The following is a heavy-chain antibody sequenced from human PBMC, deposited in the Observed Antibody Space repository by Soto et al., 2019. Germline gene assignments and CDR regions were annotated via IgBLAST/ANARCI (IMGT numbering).Heavy chain of an antibody. D-gene: IGHD6-13*01. Sequence: GGSLRLSCAASGFTFSSYSMNWVRQAPGKGLEWVSSISSSSSYIYYADSVKGRFTISRDNAKNSLYLQMNSLRAEDTAVYYCARDPAAGPTGYWGQGTLVTAPQ. CDR3: ARDPAAGPTGY. V-gene: IGHV3-21*01. CDR2: ISSSSSYI. J-gene: IGHJ4*02. CDR1: GFTFSSYS.